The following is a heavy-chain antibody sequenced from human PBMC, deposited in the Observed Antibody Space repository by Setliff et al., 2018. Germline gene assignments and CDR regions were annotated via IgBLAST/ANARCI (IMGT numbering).Heavy chain of an antibody. Sequence: SETLSLTCTVSGDSISGRFWNWIRQTPHKGLEWIGRAYYNGQHDHNPSIKSRLSISVDSSKNQFSLKLSSVTAADTAVYYCARAHWGDYDYWGQGTLVTVSS. D-gene: IGHD4-17*01. V-gene: IGHV4-59*11. J-gene: IGHJ4*02. CDR1: GDSISGRF. CDR3: ARAHWGDYDY. CDR2: AYYNGQH.